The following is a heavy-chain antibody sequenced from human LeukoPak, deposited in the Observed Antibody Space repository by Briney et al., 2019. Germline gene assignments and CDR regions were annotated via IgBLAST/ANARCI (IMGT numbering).Heavy chain of an antibody. J-gene: IGHJ4*02. CDR1: GFTFSSYA. V-gene: IGHV3-23*01. Sequence: GGSLRLSCAASGFTFSSYAMSWVRQAPGKGLEWVSAISGSGGSTYYADSVKGRFTISRDNSKNTLYLQMNSLRAEDTAVYYFAKGPVGSSHFDYWGQGTLVTVSS. CDR2: ISGSGGST. D-gene: IGHD1-26*01. CDR3: AKGPVGSSHFDY.